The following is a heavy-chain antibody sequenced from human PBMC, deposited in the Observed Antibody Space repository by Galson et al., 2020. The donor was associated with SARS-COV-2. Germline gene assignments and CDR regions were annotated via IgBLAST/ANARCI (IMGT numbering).Heavy chain of an antibody. D-gene: IGHD3-16*01. V-gene: IGHV3-11*01. CDR1: GFTFSDYY. J-gene: IGHJ3*02. Sequence: GESLKISCAASGFTFSDYYMSWIRQAPGKGLEWVSYISLTGSRIYYADSVKGRFTISRDNAKSSLFLQMNSLRVEDAAVYYCAKWITYNAFDIGGPGTMVSVSS. CDR2: ISLTGSRI. CDR3: AKWITYNAFDI.